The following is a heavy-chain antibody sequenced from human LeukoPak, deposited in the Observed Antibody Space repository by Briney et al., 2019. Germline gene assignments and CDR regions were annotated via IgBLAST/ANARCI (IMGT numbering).Heavy chain of an antibody. CDR1: GFTFSSYA. Sequence: GGSLRLSCAASGFTFSSYAMHWVRQAPGKGLEWVAVISYDGSNKYYADSVNGRFTISRDNSKNTLYLQMNSLRAEDTAVYYCARDPLRLRRPWYSDYWGQGTLVTVSS. V-gene: IGHV3-30*04. CDR3: ARDPLRLRRPWYSDY. CDR2: ISYDGSNK. J-gene: IGHJ4*02. D-gene: IGHD4-17*01.